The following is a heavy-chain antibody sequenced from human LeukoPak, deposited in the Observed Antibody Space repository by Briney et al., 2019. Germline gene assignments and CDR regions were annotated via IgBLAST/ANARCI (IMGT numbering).Heavy chain of an antibody. V-gene: IGHV3-11*01. CDR3: ARRRYNWNAIDY. D-gene: IGHD1-20*01. CDR2: ISSSGSTL. CDR1: GFTFSDHY. Sequence: GGSLRLSCAASGFTFSDHYMSWIRQAPGKGLEWVSYISSSGSTLYYADSVKGQITISRDNAKNSLYLQMNSLRAEDTAVYYCARRRYNWNAIDYWGQGTLVTVSS. J-gene: IGHJ4*02.